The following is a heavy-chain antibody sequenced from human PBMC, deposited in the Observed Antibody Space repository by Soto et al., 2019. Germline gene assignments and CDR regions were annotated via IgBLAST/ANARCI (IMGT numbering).Heavy chain of an antibody. Sequence: QVQLVQSGAEVREPGASVKVSCKASGYTFTDYDMNWVRQATGQGPEWMGWMNPKSGDTGYAQKFQGRVTMTRDTSITTAHMELSSLRSEDTAVYYCATVSRRGSAIDFDYWGQGTLVTVSS. J-gene: IGHJ4*02. CDR2: MNPKSGDT. CDR1: GYTFTDYD. D-gene: IGHD3-10*01. V-gene: IGHV1-8*01. CDR3: ATVSRRGSAIDFDY.